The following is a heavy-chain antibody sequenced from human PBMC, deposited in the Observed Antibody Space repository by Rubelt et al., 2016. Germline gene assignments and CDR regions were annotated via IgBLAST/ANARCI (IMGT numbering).Heavy chain of an antibody. CDR1: RNYG. J-gene: IGHJ2*01. D-gene: IGHD1-26*01. CDR3: AGVRSGSYGYWYFDL. CDR2: IYYDGSNK. V-gene: IGHV3-33*01. Sequence: RNYGMHWVRQAPGKGLEWVALIYYDGSNKYCADSVEGRFTISRDNSKNTLYLQMNSLRAEDTAVYYCAGVRSGSYGYWYFDLWGRGTLVTVSS.